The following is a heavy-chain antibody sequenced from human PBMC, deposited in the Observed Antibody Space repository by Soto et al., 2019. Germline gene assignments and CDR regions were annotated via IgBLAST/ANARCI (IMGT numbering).Heavy chain of an antibody. V-gene: IGHV1-18*04. CDR3: ARGTDSSGYYPEYFQH. CDR1: VYTFTSYG. CDR2: IIAYNGNT. J-gene: IGHJ1*01. Sequence: QVQLVQSGAEVKKPGASVKVSCKASVYTFTSYGISWVRQAPGQGREWMGCIIAYNGNTNYAQKLQGRDTMTTDTSTSTAYMELRSLRSDNTAVYYCARGTDSSGYYPEYFQHGGQGTLVTVSS. D-gene: IGHD3-22*01.